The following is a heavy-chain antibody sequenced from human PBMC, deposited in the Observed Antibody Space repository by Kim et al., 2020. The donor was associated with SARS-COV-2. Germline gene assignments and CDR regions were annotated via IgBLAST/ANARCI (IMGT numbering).Heavy chain of an antibody. J-gene: IGHJ4*02. CDR1: GGSISSGDYY. Sequence: SDTLSLTCTVSGGSISSGDYYWSWIRQHPGKGLEWLGNIYYSGSSYYNPSLKSRVTISVDTSNNQFSLKLSSVTAADTAVYYCARVGRYGDYDLGYFDYWGQGTLVTVSS. CDR3: ARVGRYGDYDLGYFDY. D-gene: IGHD4-17*01. CDR2: IYYSGSS. V-gene: IGHV4-31*03.